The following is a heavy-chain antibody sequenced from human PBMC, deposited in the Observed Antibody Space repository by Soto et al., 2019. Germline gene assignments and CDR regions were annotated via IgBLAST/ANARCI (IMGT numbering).Heavy chain of an antibody. CDR1: GYTLTELS. V-gene: IGHV1-24*01. J-gene: IGHJ4*02. D-gene: IGHD6-13*01. CDR3: ATDRIYSSSVRYYFDY. CDR2: FDPEDGET. Sequence: ASVKVSCKVSGYTLTELSMHWVRQAPGKGLEWMGGFDPEDGETIYAQKFQGRVTMTEDTSTDTAYMELSSLRSEDTAVYYCATDRIYSSSVRYYFDYWGQGTLVTVSS.